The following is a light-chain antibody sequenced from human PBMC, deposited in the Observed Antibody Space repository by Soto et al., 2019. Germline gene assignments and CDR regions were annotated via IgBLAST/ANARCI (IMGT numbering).Light chain of an antibody. CDR2: GAS. CDR1: QSVSSSY. J-gene: IGKJ2*01. Sequence: EIVLTQSPGTLSLSPGERATLSCRASQSVSSSYLAWYQQKPGQAPRLLIYGASSRATGIPDRFSGSGSGTDFTLTISRLEPEDFAVYYCKQCGSSPPYTFGQGTKLEIK. V-gene: IGKV3-20*01. CDR3: KQCGSSPPYT.